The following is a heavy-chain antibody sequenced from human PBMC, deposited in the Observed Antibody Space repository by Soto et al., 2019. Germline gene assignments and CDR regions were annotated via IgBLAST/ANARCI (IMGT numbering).Heavy chain of an antibody. D-gene: IGHD3-3*01. CDR3: ARGPTIFGVGVDAFDI. V-gene: IGHV3-23*01. CDR2: ISGSGDFT. J-gene: IGHJ3*02. CDR1: GFTLSSYA. Sequence: EVQMLESGGGLVQPGGSLRLSCAASGFTLSSYALSWVRQAPGKGLEWVSGISGSGDFTFDADSVRGRFTISRDNSMNTLYLQMSRLRVEETAVYYCARGPTIFGVGVDAFDIWGQGTMATVSS.